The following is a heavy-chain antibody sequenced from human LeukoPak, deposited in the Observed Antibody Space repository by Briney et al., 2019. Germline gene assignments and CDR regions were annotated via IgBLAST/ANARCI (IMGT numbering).Heavy chain of an antibody. J-gene: IGHJ5*02. CDR3: ARGDPGIAAAGTRNEWFDP. Sequence: SVKVHCKASGRTFSSYAISWVRQAPGQGLEWMGGIIPIFGTANYAQKFQGRVTITTDASTSTAYMELSSLRSEDTGVYYCARGDPGIAAAGTRNEWFDPWGQGTLVTVSS. CDR2: IIPIFGTA. V-gene: IGHV1-69*05. CDR1: GRTFSSYA. D-gene: IGHD6-13*01.